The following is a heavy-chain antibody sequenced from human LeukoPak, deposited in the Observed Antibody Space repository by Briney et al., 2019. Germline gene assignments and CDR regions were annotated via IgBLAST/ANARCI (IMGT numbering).Heavy chain of an antibody. CDR3: VRDGGSSGWQGAYNWFDP. CDR1: GGSISSYY. V-gene: IGHV4-59*01. Sequence: SETLSLTCTVSGGSISSYYRSWLRQPPGKGLEWIGYIYYSGSTNYNPSLKSRVTISVDTSKNHISLKLSSVTTAVTAVYYCVRDGGSSGWQGAYNWFDPWGQGTLVTVSS. J-gene: IGHJ5*02. D-gene: IGHD6-19*01. CDR2: IYYSGST.